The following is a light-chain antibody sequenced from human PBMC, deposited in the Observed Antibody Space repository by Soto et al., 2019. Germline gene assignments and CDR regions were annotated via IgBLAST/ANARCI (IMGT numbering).Light chain of an antibody. Sequence: EFVLTQSPGTLSLSPGETATLSCRASQTVRNNYLARYQQKPGHAPRLLIYDASSRATGIPDRFSGGGSGTDFTLTISRLEPEDFAVYYCQQRNNWPSTTFGPGTKVDI. J-gene: IGKJ3*01. CDR1: QTVRNNY. CDR3: QQRNNWPSTT. V-gene: IGKV3D-20*02. CDR2: DAS.